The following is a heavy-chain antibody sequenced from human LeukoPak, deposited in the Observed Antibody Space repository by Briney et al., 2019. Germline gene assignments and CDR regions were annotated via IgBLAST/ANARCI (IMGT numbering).Heavy chain of an antibody. CDR2: INHSGST. J-gene: IGHJ4*02. V-gene: IGHV4-34*01. CDR1: GGSFSGYY. CDR3: ARMVRYGSGSYPPAPFDY. Sequence: SETLSLTCAVYGGSFSGYYWSWIRQPPGKELEWIGEINHSGSTNYNPSLKSRVTISVDTSKNQFSLKLSSVTAADTAVYYCARMVRYGSGSYPPAPFDYWGQGTLVTVSS. D-gene: IGHD3-10*01.